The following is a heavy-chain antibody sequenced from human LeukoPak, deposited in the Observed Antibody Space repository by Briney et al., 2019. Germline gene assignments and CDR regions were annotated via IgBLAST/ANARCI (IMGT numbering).Heavy chain of an antibody. D-gene: IGHD2-15*01. CDR3: ARDHKWSVLYYFDY. CDR1: GFTFSSYS. CDR2: ISSSSSYI. Sequence: GGSLRLSCAASGFTFSSYSMNWVRQAPGKGLEWVSSISSSSSYIYYADSVKGRFTISRDNAKNSLYLQMNSLRAEDTAVYYCARDHKWSVLYYFDYWGQGTLVTVSS. J-gene: IGHJ4*02. V-gene: IGHV3-21*01.